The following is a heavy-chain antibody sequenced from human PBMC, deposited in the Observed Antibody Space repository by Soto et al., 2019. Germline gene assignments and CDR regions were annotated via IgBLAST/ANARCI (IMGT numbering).Heavy chain of an antibody. CDR3: ARGPYSSSWYSVSHFDY. CDR2: IYYSGST. Sequence: SETLSLTCTVSGGSISSSSYYWGWIRQPPGKGLEWIGSIYYSGSTYYNPSLKSRVTISVDTSKNQFSLKLSSVTAADTAVYYCARGPYSSSWYSVSHFDYWGQGTLVTVS. V-gene: IGHV4-39*01. D-gene: IGHD6-13*01. J-gene: IGHJ4*02. CDR1: GGSISSSSYY.